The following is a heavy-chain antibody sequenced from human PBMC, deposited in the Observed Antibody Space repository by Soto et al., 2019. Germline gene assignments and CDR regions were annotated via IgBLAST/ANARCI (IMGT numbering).Heavy chain of an antibody. J-gene: IGHJ5*02. CDR2: IIPIFGPA. D-gene: IGHD2-21*02. CDR1: GGTFSSYA. CDR3: ARVVTAIHNINWFDP. Sequence: QVQLVQSGAEVKKPGSSVKVSCKASGGTFSSYAISWVRQAPGQGLEWRGGIIPIFGPANYAQKFQGRVTVTADESTSTAYMELSSLRCEDTAVYYCARVVTAIHNINWFDPWGQGTLVTVSS. V-gene: IGHV1-69*12.